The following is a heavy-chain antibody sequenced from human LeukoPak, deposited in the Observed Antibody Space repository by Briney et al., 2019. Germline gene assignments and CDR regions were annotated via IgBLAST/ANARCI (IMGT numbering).Heavy chain of an antibody. D-gene: IGHD2-2*01. J-gene: IGHJ5*02. CDR2: INARNGDT. CDR3: ARGRYCTTTSCLNWFDP. Sequence: ASVKVSCKASGYTFTTYAMHWVRQAPGQRREWMGWINARNGDTKYSQKFQGRVTITRDTSASTAYMELSSLRSEDTGVYYCARGRYCTTTSCLNWFDPCGQGTLVTVSS. CDR1: GYTFTTYA. V-gene: IGHV1-3*01.